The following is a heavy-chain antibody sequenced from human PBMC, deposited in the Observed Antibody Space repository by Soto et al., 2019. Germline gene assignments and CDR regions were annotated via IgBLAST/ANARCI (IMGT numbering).Heavy chain of an antibody. Sequence: GGSMIICCAPSGLTFEKCSINWVRQHPGKGPEWLASISRSSTYIRYADSVQGRFTISRDNARTSLSLQMMNLRADHTAIYYRATDTGDNGVVPATTWGQGTLVAVTS. V-gene: IGHV3-21*04. CDR1: GLTFEKCS. CDR2: ISRSSTYI. J-gene: IGHJ1*01. D-gene: IGHD2-15*01. CDR3: ATDTGDNGVVPATT.